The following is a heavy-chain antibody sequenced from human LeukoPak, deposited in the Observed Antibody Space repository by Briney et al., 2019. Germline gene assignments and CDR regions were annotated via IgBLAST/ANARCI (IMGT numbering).Heavy chain of an antibody. V-gene: IGHV3-30*02. CDR3: AKDLMRDRWFGES. Sequence: GGSLRLSCTASEFTFSSYEMNWVRQAPGKGLEWVAFIRYDGNDKFYAESVKGRFTISRDTSRNTLYLQMNSLRLEDTAVYYCAKDLMRDRWFGESWGQGTLVTVSS. D-gene: IGHD3-10*01. J-gene: IGHJ5*02. CDR2: IRYDGNDK. CDR1: EFTFSSYE.